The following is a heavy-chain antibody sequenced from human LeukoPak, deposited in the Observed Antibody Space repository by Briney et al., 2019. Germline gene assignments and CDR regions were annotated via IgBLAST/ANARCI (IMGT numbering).Heavy chain of an antibody. Sequence: GGSLRLSCAASGFTFSTYTMNWVRQAPGRGPEWVSAISGSGSSIYYADSVKGRFTISRDNVKNSLFLQMNSLRAEDTAVYYCARGAYSFGPDDYWGQGTLVTVSS. J-gene: IGHJ4*02. CDR3: ARGAYSFGPDDY. V-gene: IGHV3-21*01. CDR1: GFTFSTYT. CDR2: ISGSGSSI. D-gene: IGHD3/OR15-3a*01.